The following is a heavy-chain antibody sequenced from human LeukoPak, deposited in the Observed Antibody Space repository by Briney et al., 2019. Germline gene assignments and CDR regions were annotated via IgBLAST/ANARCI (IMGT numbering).Heavy chain of an antibody. V-gene: IGHV1-18*01. CDR1: GYTFSSYG. D-gene: IGHD6-19*01. J-gene: IGHJ4*02. Sequence: ASAKVSCEASGYTFSSYGISWVRQAPGQGLEWMGWISAYNGNTNYAQKLQGRVTMTTDTSTSTAYMELRSLRSDGTAVYYCARGDRIAVAGTGPPFDYWGQGTLVTVSS. CDR2: ISAYNGNT. CDR3: ARGDRIAVAGTGPPFDY.